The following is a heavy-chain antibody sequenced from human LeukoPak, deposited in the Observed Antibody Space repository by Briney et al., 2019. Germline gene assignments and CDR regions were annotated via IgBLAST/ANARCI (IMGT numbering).Heavy chain of an antibody. V-gene: IGHV1-46*01. J-gene: IGHJ4*02. Sequence: ASMKVSCKASGYTFTSYYMHWVRQAPGQGLEWMGIINPSGGSTSYAQKFQGRVTMTRDTSTSTVYMELSSLRSEDTAVYYCARANIAAAHWSYWGQGTLVTVSS. D-gene: IGHD6-13*01. CDR3: ARANIAAAHWSY. CDR2: INPSGGST. CDR1: GYTFTSYY.